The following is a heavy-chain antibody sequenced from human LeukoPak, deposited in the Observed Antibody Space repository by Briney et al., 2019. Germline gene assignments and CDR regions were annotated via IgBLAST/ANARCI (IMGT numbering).Heavy chain of an antibody. D-gene: IGHD4-23*01. CDR2: IIPIFGIA. CDR1: GGTFSSYA. J-gene: IGHJ4*02. Sequence: SVKVSCKASGGTFSSYAISWVRQAPGQGLEWMGRIIPIFGIANYAQKFQGRVTITADKPTSTAYMELSSLRSEDTAVYYCARGGNSKVFDYWGQGTLVTVSS. V-gene: IGHV1-69*04. CDR3: ARGGNSKVFDY.